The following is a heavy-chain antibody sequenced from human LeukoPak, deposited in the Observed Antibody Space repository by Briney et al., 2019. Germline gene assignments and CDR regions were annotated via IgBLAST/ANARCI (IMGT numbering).Heavy chain of an antibody. CDR1: GFTFGDYA. Sequence: GGSLRLSCTASGFTFGDYAMSWVRQAPGKGLEWVGFIRSKAYGGTTEYAASVKGRFTISRDDSKSIAYLQMNSLKTEDTAVYYCTLSARETVAPYYYSGMDVWGQGTTVTVSS. CDR2: IRSKAYGGTT. D-gene: IGHD4-23*01. CDR3: TLSARETVAPYYYSGMDV. J-gene: IGHJ6*02. V-gene: IGHV3-49*04.